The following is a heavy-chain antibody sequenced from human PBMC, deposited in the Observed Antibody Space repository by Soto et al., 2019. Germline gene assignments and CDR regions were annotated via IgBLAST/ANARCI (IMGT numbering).Heavy chain of an antibody. CDR3: ARERGGYKHFDY. D-gene: IGHD1-26*01. CDR1: GYTFTSYD. CDR2: INTYTGNI. J-gene: IGHJ4*02. Sequence: QVQLVQSGAEVKKPGASVKVSCKVSGYTFTSYDISWVRQAPGQGLEWMGWINTYTGNINYAQKLQGRVTMTTDTSTSTAYMELRSLRSDDTALYYCARERGGYKHFDYWGQGTLVTVSS. V-gene: IGHV1-18*01.